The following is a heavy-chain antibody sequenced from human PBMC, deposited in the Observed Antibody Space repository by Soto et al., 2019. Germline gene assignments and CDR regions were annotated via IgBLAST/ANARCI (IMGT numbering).Heavy chain of an antibody. CDR1: GYTFSNYA. V-gene: IGHV1-3*01. J-gene: IGHJ6*02. D-gene: IGHD4-17*01. CDR3: ANNGDYYYYGMDV. CDR2: INAGNGKT. Sequence: QVQLVQSGAEVKKPGASVKVSCKASGYTFSNYATHWVRQAPGQRLEWMGWINAGNGKTKYSQNFQGRVTXTXDXXASTAYMELSSLRSEDTAVYYCANNGDYYYYGMDVWGQGTTVTVSS.